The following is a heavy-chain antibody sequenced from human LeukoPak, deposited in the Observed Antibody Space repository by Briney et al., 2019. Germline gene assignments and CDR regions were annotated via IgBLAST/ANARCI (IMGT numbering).Heavy chain of an antibody. CDR2: INPSGGST. CDR1: GYTFTSYY. CDR3: ARVGSSGSDAFDI. V-gene: IGHV1-46*01. J-gene: IGHJ3*02. D-gene: IGHD6-19*01. Sequence: ASVKVSCKASGYTFTSYYMHWVRQAPGQGLEWMGIINPSGGSTTYAQKLQGRVTMTTDTSTSTAYMELRSLRSDDTAVYYCARVGSSGSDAFDIWGQGTMVTVSS.